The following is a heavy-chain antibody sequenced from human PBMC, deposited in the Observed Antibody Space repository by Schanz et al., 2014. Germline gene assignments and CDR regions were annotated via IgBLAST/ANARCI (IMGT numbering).Heavy chain of an antibody. V-gene: IGHV3-33*08. Sequence: VQLLESGGGLAQPGGSLRLACAASGFTVSNSYIHWVRQAPGKGLEWVANIGYDGSEKYYVDSVKGRFTISRDNSKDTLYLQMSGLTPEDTAVYYCARGPIPIQGVPMDFWGQGTLVTVSS. CDR3: ARGPIPIQGVPMDF. D-gene: IGHD3-10*01. J-gene: IGHJ4*02. CDR2: IGYDGSEK. CDR1: GFTVSNSY.